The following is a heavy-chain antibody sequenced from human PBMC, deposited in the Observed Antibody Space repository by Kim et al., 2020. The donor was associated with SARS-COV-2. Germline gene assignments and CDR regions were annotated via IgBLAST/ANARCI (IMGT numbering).Heavy chain of an antibody. V-gene: IGHV3-23*01. CDR1: GFTFSSQA. D-gene: IGHD3-16*01. J-gene: IGHJ6*02. CDR3: AKGALGDGMDV. Sequence: GGSLRLSCAASGFTFSSQAMTWVRQAPGKGLEWVSTVSGSGGNTYYADSVKGRFTISRDSSKNTLYLQMSSLGAEDTAVYYCAKGALGDGMDVWGQGTKVSVSS. CDR2: VSGSGGNT.